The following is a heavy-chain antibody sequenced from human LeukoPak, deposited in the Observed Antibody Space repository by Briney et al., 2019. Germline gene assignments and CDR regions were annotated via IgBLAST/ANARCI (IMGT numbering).Heavy chain of an antibody. D-gene: IGHD6-19*01. CDR2: ISSNSGSI. V-gene: IGHV3-9*01. CDR1: GFTFDDYA. Sequence: PGRSLRLFCAASGFTFDDYAMYWVRQAPGKGLEWVSSISSNSGSIGYADSVKGRFTISRDNAKNSLYLQMNSLRGEDTALYYCAKDIVLSSSGRGAFAIWGQGTMVSVSS. J-gene: IGHJ3*02. CDR3: AKDIVLSSSGRGAFAI.